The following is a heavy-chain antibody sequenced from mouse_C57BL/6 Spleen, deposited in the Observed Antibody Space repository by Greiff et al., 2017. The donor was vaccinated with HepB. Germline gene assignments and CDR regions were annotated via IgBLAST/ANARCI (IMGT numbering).Heavy chain of an antibody. CDR1: GFTFSDYG. D-gene: IGHD2-4*01. J-gene: IGHJ3*01. Sequence: EVQGVASGGGLVKPGGSLKLSCAASGFTFSDYGMHWVRQAPEKGLEWVAYISSGSSTIYYADTVKGRFTISRDNAKKTLFLQMTSLRSEDTAMYYCARLGDYDGAWFAYWGQGTLVTVSA. CDR3: ARLGDYDGAWFAY. V-gene: IGHV5-17*01. CDR2: ISSGSSTI.